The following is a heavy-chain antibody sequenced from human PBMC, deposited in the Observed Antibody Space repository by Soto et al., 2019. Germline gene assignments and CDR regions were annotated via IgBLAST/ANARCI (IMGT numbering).Heavy chain of an antibody. D-gene: IGHD2-15*01. CDR2: ISAYNGNT. CDR3: ARGVTPVDY. Sequence: QVQLVQSGAEVKKPGASVKVSCKASGYTFTNFGISWVRQAPGQGLEWMGWISAYNGNTNYAQKFQGRVTMTTDTTTSTAYMVVRSLRFDDTAVYYWARGVTPVDYWGQGTLVTVSS. V-gene: IGHV1-18*01. J-gene: IGHJ4*02. CDR1: GYTFTNFG.